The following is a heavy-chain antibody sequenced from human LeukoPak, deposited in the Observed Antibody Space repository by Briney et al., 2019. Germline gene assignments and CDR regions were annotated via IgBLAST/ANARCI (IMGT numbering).Heavy chain of an antibody. V-gene: IGHV3-23*01. CDR3: AKDKYSSSKGDDY. CDR2: ISGSGGST. CDR1: GFTFTNAW. J-gene: IGHJ4*02. D-gene: IGHD6-6*01. Sequence: GGSLRLSCVDSGFTFTNAWMSWVRQAPGKGLEWVSAISGSGGSTYYADSVKGRFTISRDNSKNTLYLQMNSLRAEDTAVYYCAKDKYSSSKGDDYWGQGTLVTVSS.